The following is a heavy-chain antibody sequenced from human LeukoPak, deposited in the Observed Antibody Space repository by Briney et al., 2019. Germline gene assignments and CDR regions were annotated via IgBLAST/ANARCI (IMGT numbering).Heavy chain of an antibody. CDR3: ARHPGGYSSSPGYYYMDV. Sequence: GESLKISCKGSGYSFTSYWIGWVRQMPGEGLEWMGIIYPGDSDTRYSPSFQGQVTISADKSISTAYLRWSSLKASDTAMYYCARHPGGYSSSPGYYYMDVWGKGTTVTVSS. D-gene: IGHD6-6*01. J-gene: IGHJ6*03. CDR2: IYPGDSDT. CDR1: GYSFTSYW. V-gene: IGHV5-51*01.